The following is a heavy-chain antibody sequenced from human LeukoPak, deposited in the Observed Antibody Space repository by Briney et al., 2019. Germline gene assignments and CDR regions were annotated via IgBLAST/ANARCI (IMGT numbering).Heavy chain of an antibody. J-gene: IGHJ1*01. CDR2: IYHSGST. CDR3: ARTGGFGELLFQH. D-gene: IGHD3-10*01. CDR1: GYSISSGYY. Sequence: SETLSLTCTVSGYSISSGYYWGWIRQPPGKGLEWIGSIYHSGSTYYNPSLKSRVTISVDTSKNQFSLKLSSVTAPDTAVYYCARTGGFGELLFQHWGQGTLVTVSS. V-gene: IGHV4-38-2*02.